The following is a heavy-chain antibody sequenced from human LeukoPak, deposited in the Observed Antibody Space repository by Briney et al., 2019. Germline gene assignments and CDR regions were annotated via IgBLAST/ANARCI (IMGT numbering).Heavy chain of an antibody. CDR3: ARHWELLSPLYFDY. CDR2: IYHSGST. V-gene: IGHV4-38-2*01. D-gene: IGHD1-26*01. J-gene: IGHJ4*02. CDR1: GYSISSGYY. Sequence: PSETLSLTCAVSGYSISSGYYWGWIRQPPGKGLEWIGGIYHSGSTYYNPSLKSRVTISVDTSKNQFSLKLSSVTAADTAVYYCARHWELLSPLYFDYWGQGTLVTLSS.